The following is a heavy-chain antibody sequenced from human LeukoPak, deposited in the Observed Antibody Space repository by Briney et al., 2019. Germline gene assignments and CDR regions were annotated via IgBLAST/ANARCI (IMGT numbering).Heavy chain of an antibody. Sequence: PSETLSLTCAVSGGSISSDGYSWSWIRQPPGKGLEWIGYIYDSGRAFYNESLKSRVTISVDTSKNQFSLKLSSVTAADTAVYYCARDQMGMNWFDPWGQGTLVTVSS. V-gene: IGHV4-30-2*01. D-gene: IGHD1-26*01. J-gene: IGHJ5*02. CDR3: ARDQMGMNWFDP. CDR1: GGSISSDGYS. CDR2: IYDSGRA.